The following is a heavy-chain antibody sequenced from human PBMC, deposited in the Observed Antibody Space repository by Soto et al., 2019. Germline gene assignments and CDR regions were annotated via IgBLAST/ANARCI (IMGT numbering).Heavy chain of an antibody. D-gene: IGHD5-18*01. CDR1: GYTFTSYD. Sequence: ASVKVSCKASGYTFTSYDINWVRQATGQGLEWMGWMNPNSGNTGYAQKFQGRVTMTRNTSISTAYMELSSLRSEDTAVYYCASGWWSTAMVSESYYYYYYMDVWGKGTTVSVSS. CDR3: ASGWWSTAMVSESYYYYYYMDV. V-gene: IGHV1-8*01. J-gene: IGHJ6*03. CDR2: MNPNSGNT.